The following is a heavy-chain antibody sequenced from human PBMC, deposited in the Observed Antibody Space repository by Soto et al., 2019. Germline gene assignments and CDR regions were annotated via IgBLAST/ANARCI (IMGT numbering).Heavy chain of an antibody. D-gene: IGHD4-4*01. Sequence: QVQLVESGGDVVQPGRSLRLSCAASHFSFSSSPMNWVRQAPGKGLEWVATISYDGSSKYYAESVEGRFTVSRDNSKNTLFLKVNSLRVEDTAVYYCAREGDYSNYFDYWGQGTLVTVSS. CDR2: ISYDGSSK. CDR3: AREGDYSNYFDY. J-gene: IGHJ4*02. V-gene: IGHV3-30*04. CDR1: HFSFSSSP.